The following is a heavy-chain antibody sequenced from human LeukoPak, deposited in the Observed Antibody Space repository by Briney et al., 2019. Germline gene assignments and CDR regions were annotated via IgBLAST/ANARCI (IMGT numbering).Heavy chain of an antibody. Sequence: KASETLSLTCAVYGGSFSGYYWSWIRQPPGKGLEWIGEINHSGSTNYNPSLKSRVTISVDTSKNQFSLKLSSVTAADTAVYYCARPPHPIFGVVPREDVWGQGTTVTVSS. CDR3: ARPPHPIFGVVPREDV. D-gene: IGHD3-3*01. CDR1: GGSFSGYY. J-gene: IGHJ6*02. V-gene: IGHV4-34*01. CDR2: INHSGST.